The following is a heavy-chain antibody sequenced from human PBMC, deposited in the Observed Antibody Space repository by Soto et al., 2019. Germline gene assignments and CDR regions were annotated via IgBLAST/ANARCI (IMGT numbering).Heavy chain of an antibody. D-gene: IGHD6-19*01. J-gene: IGHJ4*02. Sequence: SETLSLTCTVSGGSISSYYWSWIRQPPGKGLEWIGYIYSSGSTNYNPSLKSRVTISVDTSKNQFSLKLSSVTAADTAVYYCARLPVAGTSDYWGQGTLVTVSS. CDR2: IYSSGST. CDR3: ARLPVAGTSDY. CDR1: GGSISSYY. V-gene: IGHV4-59*08.